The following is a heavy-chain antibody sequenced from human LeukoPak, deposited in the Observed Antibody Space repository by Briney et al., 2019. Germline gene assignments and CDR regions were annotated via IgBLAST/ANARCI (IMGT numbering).Heavy chain of an antibody. Sequence: SETLSLTCTVSGGSISSYYWSWIRQPPGKGLEWIGYIYYSGSTNYNPSLKSRVTISVDTSKNQFSLKLSSVTAADTAVYYCARVASSSYDFWSGYYTQYYFDYWGQGTLVTVSS. CDR3: ARVASSSYDFWSGYYTQYYFDY. V-gene: IGHV4-59*01. CDR2: IYYSGST. D-gene: IGHD3-3*01. CDR1: GGSISSYY. J-gene: IGHJ4*02.